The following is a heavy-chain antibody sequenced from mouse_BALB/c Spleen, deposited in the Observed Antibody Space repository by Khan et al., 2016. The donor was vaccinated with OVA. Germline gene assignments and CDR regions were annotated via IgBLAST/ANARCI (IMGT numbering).Heavy chain of an antibody. CDR1: GFSLTSHG. Sequence: VELVESGPGLVAPSQSLPITCTVSGFSLTSHGVHWVRQPPGKGLEWLGVIWAGGSTNYNSALMSRLSISKDSSKSQVFLKMNSLQTDDTAMYYCARNREPDYFDYWGQGTTLTVSS. J-gene: IGHJ2*01. V-gene: IGHV2-9*02. CDR3: ARNREPDYFDY. CDR2: IWAGGST.